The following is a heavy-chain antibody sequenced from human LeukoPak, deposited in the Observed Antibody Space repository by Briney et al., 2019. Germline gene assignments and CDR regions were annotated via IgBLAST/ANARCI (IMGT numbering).Heavy chain of an antibody. D-gene: IGHD6-13*01. CDR1: GYTFTSYG. J-gene: IGHJ5*02. CDR3: ASTYSSSWYPGVNWFDP. CDR2: IIPIFGTA. V-gene: IGHV1-69*13. Sequence: ASVKVSCKASGYTFTSYGISWVRQAPGQGLEWMGGIIPIFGTANYAQKFQGRVTITADESTSTAYMELSSLRSEDTAVYYCASTYSSSWYPGVNWFDPWGQGTLVTVSS.